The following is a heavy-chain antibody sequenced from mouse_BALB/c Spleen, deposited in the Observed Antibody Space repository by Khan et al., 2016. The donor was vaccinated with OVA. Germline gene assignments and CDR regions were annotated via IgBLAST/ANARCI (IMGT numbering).Heavy chain of an antibody. Sequence: QVQLQQPGAELMKPGASVKISCKATGYTFSSFWIEWVKQRPGHGLEWIGEILPGSGSNNYNEKFKGKATFTADTSSNTAYMQLSSLTSEDSAVYYGARGNYYGSSSWFGYWGQGTLVTVS. CDR1: GYTFSSFW. J-gene: IGHJ3*01. D-gene: IGHD1-1*01. CDR2: ILPGSGSN. CDR3: ARGNYYGSSSWFGY. V-gene: IGHV1-9*01.